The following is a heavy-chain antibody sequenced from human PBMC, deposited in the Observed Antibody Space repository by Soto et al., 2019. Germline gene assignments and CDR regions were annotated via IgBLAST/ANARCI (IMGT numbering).Heavy chain of an antibody. D-gene: IGHD2-2*01. CDR2: IFHGGST. J-gene: IGHJ5*02. CDR1: CGPITWGDYS. V-gene: IGHV4-30-2*01. CDR3: ARGRVVVPAAVMFNCLDP. Sequence: LSLTCAISCGPITWGDYSWNWIRQAPGKGLEWIGYIFHGGSTYYNPSLRSRVTISVDRSRTQFSLKMSSVTAADTAVYYCARGRVVVPAAVMFNCLDPWGQGALVTVSS.